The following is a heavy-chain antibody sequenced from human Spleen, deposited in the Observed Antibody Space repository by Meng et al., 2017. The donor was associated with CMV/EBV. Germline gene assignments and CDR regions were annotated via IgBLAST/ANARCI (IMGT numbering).Heavy chain of an antibody. J-gene: IGHJ4*02. CDR1: GFTFSNHP. CDR3: ARAYLTIGDY. CDR2: ISYDGSNK. V-gene: IGHV3-30*04. D-gene: IGHD3-3*01. Sequence: GESLKISCAASGFTFSNHPRDWVRQAPGKGLEWVAAISYDGSNKYYADSVKGRFTISRDNSKNTLYLQMDSLRAEDTAVYYCARAYLTIGDYWGQGTLVTVSS.